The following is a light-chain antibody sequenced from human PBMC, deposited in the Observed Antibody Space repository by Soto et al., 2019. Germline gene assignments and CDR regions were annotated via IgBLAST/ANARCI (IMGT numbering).Light chain of an antibody. CDR3: SEYTSSSTLGV. CDR2: DVS. Sequence: QSALTQPASVSGSPGQSITISCTGTSSDVGGYNYVSWYQQHPGKAPKLMIYDVSNRPSGVSNRYSGSKSGNTASLTISGLQAGDEADYYCSEYTSSSTLGVFGGGTKLTVL. CDR1: SSDVGGYNY. J-gene: IGLJ2*01. V-gene: IGLV2-14*01.